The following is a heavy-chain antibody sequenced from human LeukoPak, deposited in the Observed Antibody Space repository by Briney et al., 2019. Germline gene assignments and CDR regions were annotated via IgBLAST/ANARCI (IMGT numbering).Heavy chain of an antibody. CDR2: IYYSGTT. D-gene: IGHD3-10*01. CDR1: GGSISSGDYY. Sequence: SESLSLTCTVSGGSISSGDYYWSWIRQPPGKGLEWIGYIYYSGTTYYNPSLKSRVTISVDTSKNQFSLKLTSVTAADTAVYFCARGPYGSGSYYWGQGTLVTVSS. CDR3: ARGPYGSGSYY. J-gene: IGHJ4*02. V-gene: IGHV4-30-4*01.